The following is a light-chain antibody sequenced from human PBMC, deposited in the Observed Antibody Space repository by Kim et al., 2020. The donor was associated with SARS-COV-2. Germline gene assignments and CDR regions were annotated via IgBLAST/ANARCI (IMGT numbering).Light chain of an antibody. CDR2: VNSDGSH. J-gene: IGLJ3*02. CDR3: QTWGPGIRV. Sequence: QLVLTQSPSASASLGASVKLTCALSSGHSSYAIAWHQQQPEKGPRYLIKVNSDGSHTKGDGIPDRFSGSTSWAERYLTISSLQSEDEADYYCQTWGPGIRVFGGGTQLTVL. CDR1: SGHSSYA. V-gene: IGLV4-69*01.